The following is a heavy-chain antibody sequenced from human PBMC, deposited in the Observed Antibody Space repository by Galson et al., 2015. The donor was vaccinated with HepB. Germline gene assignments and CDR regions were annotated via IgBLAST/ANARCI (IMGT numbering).Heavy chain of an antibody. CDR1: GYSFRNYW. D-gene: IGHD2-2*01. J-gene: IGHJ6*02. CDR2: IYPGDSGT. Sequence: QSGAEVKKPGESLKISCKASGYSFRNYWIGWVRQMPGKGLQCMGIIYPGDSGTRYSPSFQGQVTSADKSINTAYLQWRSLKASDTAMYYCARLGHEGYHYYGMDVWGQGTTVTVSS. CDR3: ARLGHEGYHYYGMDV. V-gene: IGHV5-51*01.